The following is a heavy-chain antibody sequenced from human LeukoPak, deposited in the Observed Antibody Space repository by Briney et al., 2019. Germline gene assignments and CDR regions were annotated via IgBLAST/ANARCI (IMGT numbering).Heavy chain of an antibody. CDR3: AKVEMWELLAASDY. V-gene: IGHV3-30*18. CDR1: GFTFSSYG. Sequence: PGGSLRLSCAASGFTFSSYGMYWVRQAPGKGLEWVAVISYDGSNKNYADSVKGRFTISRDNSKNTLYLQMNSLRAEDTAVYYCAKVEMWELLAASDYWGQGTLVTVSS. CDR2: ISYDGSNK. J-gene: IGHJ4*02. D-gene: IGHD1-26*01.